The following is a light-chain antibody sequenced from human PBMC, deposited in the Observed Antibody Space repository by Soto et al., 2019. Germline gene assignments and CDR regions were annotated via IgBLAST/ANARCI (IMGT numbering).Light chain of an antibody. V-gene: IGKV3-11*01. Sequence: EIVLTQSPATLSLSPGERAALSCRASQSVGSSLTWYQQKPGQAPRLLIYDASSRAAGIPARFSGSGSGTDFTLTISSLEPEDFAVYYCQQRSSWPRTFGQGTRVDIK. J-gene: IGKJ1*01. CDR1: QSVGSS. CDR3: QQRSSWPRT. CDR2: DAS.